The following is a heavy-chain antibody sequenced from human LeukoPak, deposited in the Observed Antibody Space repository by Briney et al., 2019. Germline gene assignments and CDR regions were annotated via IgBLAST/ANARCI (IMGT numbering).Heavy chain of an antibody. CDR3: ARAGYSYGPEYYYYYYGMDV. D-gene: IGHD5-18*01. J-gene: IGHJ6*02. CDR1: GFTVSSNY. V-gene: IGHV3-53*01. Sequence: PGGSLRLSCAASGFTVSSNYMSWVRQAPGKGLEWVSVIYSGGSTYYADSVKGRFTISRGNSKNTLYLQMNSLRAEDTAVYYCARAGYSYGPEYYYYYYGMDVWGQGTTVTVSS. CDR2: IYSGGST.